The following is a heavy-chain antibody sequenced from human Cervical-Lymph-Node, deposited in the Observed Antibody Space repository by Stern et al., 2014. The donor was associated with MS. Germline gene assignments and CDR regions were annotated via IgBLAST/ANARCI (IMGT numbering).Heavy chain of an antibody. D-gene: IGHD5-24*01. J-gene: IGHJ4*02. CDR1: GYRFTNNW. CDR3: ARRGDGYMGIDY. V-gene: IGHV5-51*03. CDR2: IYTVDSET. Sequence: VQLVQSGAEVKKPGESLRISCEVSGYRFTNNWIGWVRQMHGKGLEWMGIIYTVDSETRYSPSFQGQVTILVDKSNTTAYLQWSSLKASDTAIYYCARRGDGYMGIDYWGQGTLVTVSS.